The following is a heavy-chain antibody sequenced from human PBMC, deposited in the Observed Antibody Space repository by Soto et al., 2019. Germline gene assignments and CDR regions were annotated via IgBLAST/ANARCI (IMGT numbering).Heavy chain of an antibody. CDR2: IYYSGTTT. CDR3: ARLGGSYAVPHFDY. J-gene: IGHJ4*02. D-gene: IGHD1-26*01. CDR1: GGSISNYY. V-gene: IGHV4-59*08. Sequence: PSETLSLTCTVSGGSISNYYCSWIRQPPGKGLEWIGYIYYSGTTTNYNPSLKSRVTLSVDTSKNQFSLKLSSVTAADTAVYYCARLGGSYAVPHFDYWGQGTLVTVSS.